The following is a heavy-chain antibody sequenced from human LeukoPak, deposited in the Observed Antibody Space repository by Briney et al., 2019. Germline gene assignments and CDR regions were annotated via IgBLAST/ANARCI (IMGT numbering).Heavy chain of an antibody. CDR2: IYYSGST. CDR1: GGSISSYY. D-gene: IGHD5-18*01. CDR3: ARLGVDTAMPFDY. Sequence: KASETLSLTCTVSGGSISSYYWSWIRQPPGKGLEWIGYIYYSGSTNYNPSLKSRVTISVDTSKNQFSLKLSSVTAADTAVYYCARLGVDTAMPFDYWGQGTLVTVSS. J-gene: IGHJ4*02. V-gene: IGHV4-59*08.